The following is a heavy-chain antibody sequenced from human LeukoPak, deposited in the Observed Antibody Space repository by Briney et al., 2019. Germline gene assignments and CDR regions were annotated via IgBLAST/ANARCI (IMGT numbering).Heavy chain of an antibody. J-gene: IGHJ4*02. D-gene: IGHD3-3*01. V-gene: IGHV4-4*02. Sequence: SETLSLTCDVSGCSVTSTNCRTLVRQPPGKGLERIGEVHLDWRTNYNPSPKSRLIMSVDLPENHISLKLTSVTAADTAVYYCAREGGFYRPLDYSGQGTLVTVSS. CDR1: GCSVTSTNC. CDR2: VHLDWRT. CDR3: AREGGFYRPLDY.